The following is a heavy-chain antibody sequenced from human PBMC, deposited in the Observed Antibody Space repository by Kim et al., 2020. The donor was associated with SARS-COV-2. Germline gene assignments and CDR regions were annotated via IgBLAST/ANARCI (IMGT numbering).Heavy chain of an antibody. Sequence: SETLSLTCAVYGGSFSGYHWSWIRQPPGKGLEWIGEIKHSGSTNYNPSLKSRVTMSVDTPKSQFSLKLRSVTAADTAVYYCARGRAGMVPSPILGIGPHYDYYAMDVGGQGTTVTVSS. V-gene: IGHV4-34*01. J-gene: IGHJ6*02. CDR1: GGSFSGYH. D-gene: IGHD2-2*02. CDR2: IKHSGST. CDR3: ARGRAGMVPSPILGIGPHYDYYAMDV.